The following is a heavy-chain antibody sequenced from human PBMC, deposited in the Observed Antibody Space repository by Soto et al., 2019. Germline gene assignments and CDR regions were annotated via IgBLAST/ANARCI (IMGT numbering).Heavy chain of an antibody. CDR2: VSVSGGTT. CDR3: AKGGRTSWFDL. J-gene: IGHJ5*02. CDR1: GFTFSSYP. V-gene: IGHV3-23*01. Sequence: EVQLLESGGGLVQPGASLRLSCAASGFTFSSYPMSWVRQAPGKGLEWVSVVSVSGGTTFYADSVKGRFTISRDNSKNTLYLQMNSLRADDTAVYYCAKGGRTSWFDLWGQGALVTVSS.